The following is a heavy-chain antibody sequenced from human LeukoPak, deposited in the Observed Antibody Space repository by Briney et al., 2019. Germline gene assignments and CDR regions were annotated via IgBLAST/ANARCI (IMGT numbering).Heavy chain of an antibody. CDR1: GGTFSSYT. Sequence: SVKVSCKASGGTFSSYTISWVRQAPGQGLEWMGRIIPILGIANYAQKFQGRVTITADKSTSTAYMELSSLRSEDTAVYYCAAMSGSVIAAQTYYYGMDVWGQGTTVTVSS. V-gene: IGHV1-69*02. CDR2: IIPILGIA. D-gene: IGHD6-6*01. CDR3: AAMSGSVIAAQTYYYGMDV. J-gene: IGHJ6*02.